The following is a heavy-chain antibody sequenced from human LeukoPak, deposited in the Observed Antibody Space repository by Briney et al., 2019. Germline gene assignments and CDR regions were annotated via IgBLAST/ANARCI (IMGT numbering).Heavy chain of an antibody. Sequence: KTSGTLSLTCAVSGGSISTNNWWTWVRQPPGKGLEWIGEIHHSGSTDYNPSLKSRVTISPDKSKNQFSLTLTSVTAADTAVFYCARRAYGRSSSIFDNWGQGTLVTVSS. CDR3: ARRAYGRSSSIFDN. CDR2: IHHSGST. V-gene: IGHV4-4*02. D-gene: IGHD6-6*01. J-gene: IGHJ4*02. CDR1: GGSISTNNW.